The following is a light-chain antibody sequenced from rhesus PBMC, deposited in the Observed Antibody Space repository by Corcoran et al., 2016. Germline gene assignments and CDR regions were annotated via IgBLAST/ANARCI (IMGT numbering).Light chain of an antibody. CDR3: QHGYGILYS. CDR1: QGISNN. CDR2: KAS. J-gene: IGKJ2*01. Sequence: DIQMTQSPSSLSASVGDRVTITCRARQGISNNLAWYQQKPGKVPKLLIYKASTLQSGIPSRFSDSGSGTDFTLTISSLQPEDFATYYCQHGYGILYSFGQGTKVEIK. V-gene: IGKV1-25*01.